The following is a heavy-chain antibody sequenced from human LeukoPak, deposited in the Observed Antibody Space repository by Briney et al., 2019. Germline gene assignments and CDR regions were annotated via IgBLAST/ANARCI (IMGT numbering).Heavy chain of an antibody. CDR1: GYTFSSYS. J-gene: IGHJ4*02. D-gene: IGHD1-20*01. CDR2: ISVRSNYI. CDR3: ASITGTTALGD. V-gene: IGHV3-21*01. Sequence: PGGSLRLSCLASGYTFSSYSINWVRQAPGKGLEWVLSISVRSNYIYYADSVRGRFRISRDDARDSLYLQMNSLRAEDTAVYYCASITGTTALGDWGQGTLVTVSS.